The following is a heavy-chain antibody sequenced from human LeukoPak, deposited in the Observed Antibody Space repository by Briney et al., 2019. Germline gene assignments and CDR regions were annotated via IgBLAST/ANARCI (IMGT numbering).Heavy chain of an antibody. Sequence: SETLSLTCTVSGGSISSYYWSWIRQPPGKGLEWIGYIYYSGSTNYNPSLKSRVTISVDTSKNQFSLKLSSVTAADTAVYYCARPTPDEGSSWYMGLYDAFDIWGQGTMVTVSS. J-gene: IGHJ3*02. CDR2: IYYSGST. CDR3: ARPTPDEGSSWYMGLYDAFDI. V-gene: IGHV4-59*12. D-gene: IGHD6-13*01. CDR1: GGSISSYY.